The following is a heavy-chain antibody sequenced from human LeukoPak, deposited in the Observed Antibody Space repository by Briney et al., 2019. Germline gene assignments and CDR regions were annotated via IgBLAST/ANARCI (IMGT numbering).Heavy chain of an antibody. V-gene: IGHV3-11*05. D-gene: IGHD3-22*01. Sequence: GGSLRLSCAASGFTFSDYHMTWIRQAPGKGLEWVSYISGSSIYTRYADSMKGRFTISRDNAKNSLYLQMNSLRAEDTALYYCVRDISGYYFDYWGQGTLVTVSS. J-gene: IGHJ4*02. CDR1: GFTFSDYH. CDR3: VRDISGYYFDY. CDR2: ISGSSIYT.